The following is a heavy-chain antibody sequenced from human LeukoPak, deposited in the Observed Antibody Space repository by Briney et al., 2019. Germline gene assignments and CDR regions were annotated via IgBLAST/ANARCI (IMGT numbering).Heavy chain of an antibody. D-gene: IGHD5-18*01. CDR3: ARGLSYRYGLGYFDY. CDR1: GGSFSGYY. Sequence: SETLSLTCAVYGGSFSGYYWSWIRQPPGKGLEWIGEINHSGSTNYNPSLKSRVTISVDTSKNQSTLKLSSVTAADTAVYYCARGLSYRYGLGYFDYWGQGTLVTVSS. V-gene: IGHV4-34*01. CDR2: INHSGST. J-gene: IGHJ4*02.